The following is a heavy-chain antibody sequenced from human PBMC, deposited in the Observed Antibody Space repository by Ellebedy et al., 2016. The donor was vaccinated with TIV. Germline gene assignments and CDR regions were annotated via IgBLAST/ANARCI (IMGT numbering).Heavy chain of an antibody. D-gene: IGHD1-26*01. CDR3: VRDPYSYGP. Sequence: GGSLGLSCAASGFTFSNYWMHWVRQAPGKGLVWVSRINSDGSATNHADSVKGRFTISRDNAKNTLYLQMNSLRDDDTAIYYCVRDPYSYGPWGQGTLVTVSS. V-gene: IGHV3-74*01. J-gene: IGHJ5*02. CDR1: GFTFSNYW. CDR2: INSDGSAT.